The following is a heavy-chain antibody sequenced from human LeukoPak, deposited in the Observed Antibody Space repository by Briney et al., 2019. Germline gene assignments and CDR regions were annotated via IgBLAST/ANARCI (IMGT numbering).Heavy chain of an antibody. V-gene: IGHV4-34*01. D-gene: IGHD4-17*01. CDR1: GGSFSGYY. CDR3: ARAPGWTTVVRPYDY. CDR2: INHSGST. Sequence: SETLSLTCAVYGGSFSGYYWNWIRQPPGKGLEWIGEINHSGSTNYNPSLKSRVTMSVDTSKNQFPLKLNSVTAADTAVYYCARAPGWTTVVRPYDYWGQGTLVSVSS. J-gene: IGHJ4*02.